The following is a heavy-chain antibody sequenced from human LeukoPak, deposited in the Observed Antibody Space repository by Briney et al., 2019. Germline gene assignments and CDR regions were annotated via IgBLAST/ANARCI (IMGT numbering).Heavy chain of an antibody. Sequence: GGSLRLSCAASGFTFSSYGMHWVRQAPGKGLEWVAVISYDGSNKYYADSVKGRFTISRDNSKNTLYLQMNSLRAEDTAVYYCAKDLPSSPGTYSSGIVWGKGTTVTVSS. CDR1: GFTFSSYG. CDR2: ISYDGSNK. V-gene: IGHV3-30*18. D-gene: IGHD6-19*01. J-gene: IGHJ6*04. CDR3: AKDLPSSPGTYSSGIV.